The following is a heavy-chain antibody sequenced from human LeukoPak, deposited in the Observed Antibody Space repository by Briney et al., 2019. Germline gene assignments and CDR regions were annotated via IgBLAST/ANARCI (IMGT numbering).Heavy chain of an antibody. CDR1: GFTFGSYS. J-gene: IGHJ5*02. D-gene: IGHD5-24*01. CDR2: ISGSGGST. Sequence: GSLRLSCAASGFTFGSYSMNWVRQAPGKGLEWVSAISGSGGSTYYADSVKGRFTISRDNSKNTLYLQMNSLRAEDTAVYYCAKAGRWLLNWFDPWGQGTLVTVSS. V-gene: IGHV3-23*01. CDR3: AKAGRWLLNWFDP.